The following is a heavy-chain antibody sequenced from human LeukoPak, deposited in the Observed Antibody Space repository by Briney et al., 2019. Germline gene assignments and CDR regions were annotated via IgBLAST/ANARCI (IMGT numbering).Heavy chain of an antibody. CDR1: GGTFSSYA. V-gene: IGHV1-69*13. Sequence: ASVKISCKASGGTFSSYAISWVRQAPGQGLEWMGGIIPIFGTTNYAQKFQGRVTITADESTSTAYMELSSLRSEDTAVYYCAREGLGELTLDCWGQGTLVTVSS. J-gene: IGHJ4*02. CDR2: IIPIFGTT. D-gene: IGHD3-16*01. CDR3: AREGLGELTLDC.